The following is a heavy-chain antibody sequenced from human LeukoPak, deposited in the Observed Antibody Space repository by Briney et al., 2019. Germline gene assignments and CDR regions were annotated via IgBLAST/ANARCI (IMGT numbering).Heavy chain of an antibody. D-gene: IGHD2-15*01. CDR2: MNPNSGNT. J-gene: IGHJ4*02. V-gene: IGHV1-8*03. Sequence: EASVKVSCKASGYTFTSYDINWVRQATGQGLEWMGWMNPNSGNTGYAQKFQGRVTTTRNTSISTAYMELSSLRSEDTAVYYCARGRAKRCSGGSCYFDYWGQGTLVTVSS. CDR1: GYTFTSYD. CDR3: ARGRAKRCSGGSCYFDY.